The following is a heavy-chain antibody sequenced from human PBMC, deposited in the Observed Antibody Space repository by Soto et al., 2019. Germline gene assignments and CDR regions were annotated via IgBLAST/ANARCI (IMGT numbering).Heavy chain of an antibody. V-gene: IGHV1-69*01. CDR1: GDTFSSYA. J-gene: IGHJ4*01. D-gene: IGHD3-10*01. CDR2: IIPFFSTA. Sequence: QVQLVQSGAEVKKPGSSVKVSCKTSGDTFSSYAIHWVRQAPGQGLEWMGGIIPFFSTANYTQKFQGRVTINADEATSTTYMELGGMRSEDTAVYDWARLRRRGCIWLPGSHDRWGHGTLVPASS. CDR3: ARLRRRGCIWLPGSHDR.